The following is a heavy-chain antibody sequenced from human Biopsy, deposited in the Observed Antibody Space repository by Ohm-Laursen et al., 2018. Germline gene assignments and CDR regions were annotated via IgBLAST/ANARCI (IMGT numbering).Heavy chain of an antibody. D-gene: IGHD4-23*01. Sequence: GTLSLTWTVSGGSVTGHYWTWIRQPPGKGLEWIGHISHTGYTSYKSSLKSRVTISLDTSRKHFSLRLTSLAAADTAVYYCARGSNEYGGLYFPHWGQGTLVTVSS. CDR1: GGSVTGHY. V-gene: IGHV4-59*02. J-gene: IGHJ1*01. CDR3: ARGSNEYGGLYFPH. CDR2: ISHTGYT.